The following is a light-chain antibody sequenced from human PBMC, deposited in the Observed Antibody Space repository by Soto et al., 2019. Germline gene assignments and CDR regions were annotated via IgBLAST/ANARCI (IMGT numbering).Light chain of an antibody. Sequence: DIHMTQSPSTLSGSVGDRVTITCRASQTISSWLAWYQQKPGKAPKLLIYKASTLKSGVPSRFSGSGSGTDFTLTISSLQPDDFATYYCQHYNSYSEAFGQGTKVDIK. CDR3: QHYNSYSEA. V-gene: IGKV1-5*03. CDR2: KAS. J-gene: IGKJ1*01. CDR1: QTISSW.